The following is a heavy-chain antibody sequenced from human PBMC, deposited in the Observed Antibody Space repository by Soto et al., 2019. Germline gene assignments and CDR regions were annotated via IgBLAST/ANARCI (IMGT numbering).Heavy chain of an antibody. V-gene: IGHV4-31*03. D-gene: IGHD2-8*01. CDR2: IYYSGST. CDR1: GGSISSGGYY. Sequence: QVQLQESGPGLVKPSQTLSLTCTVSGGSISSGGYYWSWIRQHPGKGLECIGYIYYSGSTYYNPSLKSRVXLXVXXSKNQFSLKLSSVTAADTAVYYCARLLKYCTNGVCYLWFDPWGQGTLVTVSS. J-gene: IGHJ5*02. CDR3: ARLLKYCTNGVCYLWFDP.